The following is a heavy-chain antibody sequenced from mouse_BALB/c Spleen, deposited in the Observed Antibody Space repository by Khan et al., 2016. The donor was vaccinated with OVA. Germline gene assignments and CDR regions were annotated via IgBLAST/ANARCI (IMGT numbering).Heavy chain of an antibody. CDR2: ISNSGST. CDR1: GYSIPSGYA. CDR3: ARKNYYGYAMDY. D-gene: IGHD1-1*01. Sequence: EVQLPESGPGLVKPSQSLSLTCTVTGYSIPSGYAWNWIRQFPGNKLEWLGYISNSGSTRYNPSLRSRISLTRHTSKHQFFLHLNSVTTEDTATYYCARKNYYGYAMDYGGQGTSVTVSS. J-gene: IGHJ4*01. V-gene: IGHV3-2*02.